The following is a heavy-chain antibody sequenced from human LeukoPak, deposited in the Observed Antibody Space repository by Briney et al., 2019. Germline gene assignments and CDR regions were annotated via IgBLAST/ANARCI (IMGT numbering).Heavy chain of an antibody. CDR2: IRYDGSNK. D-gene: IGHD2-2*01. Sequence: GGSLRLSCAASGFTFSSYGMHWVRQAPGKGLEGVAFIRYDGSNKYYADSVKGRLTISRDNSKNTLYLQMNSLRAEDTAVYYCAKDSLGYCSSTSCSYFDYWGQGTLVTVSS. CDR1: GFTFSSYG. V-gene: IGHV3-30*02. CDR3: AKDSLGYCSSTSCSYFDY. J-gene: IGHJ4*02.